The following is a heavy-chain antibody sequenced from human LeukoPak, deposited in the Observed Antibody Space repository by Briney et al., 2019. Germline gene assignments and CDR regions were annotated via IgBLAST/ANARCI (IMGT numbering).Heavy chain of an antibody. D-gene: IGHD1-1*01. J-gene: IGHJ4*02. Sequence: GGSLRLSCAASGFTFSDFAMHWVRQAPGKGLEWVSAIRASGGTTCYADSVKGRFTISRDNAKNTLFLQMNSLRDEDTAVYYCAKRMASTGSYFDYWGQGTLVTVSS. V-gene: IGHV3-23*01. CDR3: AKRMASTGSYFDY. CDR2: IRASGGTT. CDR1: GFTFSDFA.